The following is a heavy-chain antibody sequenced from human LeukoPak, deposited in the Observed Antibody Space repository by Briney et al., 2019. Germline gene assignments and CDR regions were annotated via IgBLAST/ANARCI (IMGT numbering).Heavy chain of an antibody. J-gene: IGHJ4*02. D-gene: IGHD5-12*01. CDR3: ARISGPPFDY. Sequence: SETLSLNCAVYGGSFSGYHWSWLPPPPGKGLEWIGEINHSGSTNYNPSLKSRVTISVYTSKNQFSLKLSSVTAADTAVYYCARISGPPFDYWGQGTLVTVSS. CDR1: GGSFSGYH. V-gene: IGHV4-34*01. CDR2: INHSGST.